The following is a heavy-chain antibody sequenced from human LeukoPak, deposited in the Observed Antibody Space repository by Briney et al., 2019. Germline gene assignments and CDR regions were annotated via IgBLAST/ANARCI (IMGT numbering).Heavy chain of an antibody. V-gene: IGHV4-61*02. CDR1: GGSISSGNYY. D-gene: IGHD5-12*01. J-gene: IGHJ4*02. CDR3: ARISGYDLRFDY. Sequence: SETLSLTCTVSGGSISSGNYYWSWIRQPAGKGLEWIGRIYTSGSTNYNPSLKSRVTISVDMSKNQFSLKLSSVTAADTAVYYCARISGYDLRFDYWGQGTLVTVSS. CDR2: IYTSGST.